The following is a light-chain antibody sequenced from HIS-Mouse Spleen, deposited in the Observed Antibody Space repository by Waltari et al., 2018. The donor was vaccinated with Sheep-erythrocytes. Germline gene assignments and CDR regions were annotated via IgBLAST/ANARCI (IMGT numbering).Light chain of an antibody. CDR1: KLGDKS. J-gene: IGLJ2*01. CDR2: QGS. CDR3: QAWDSSTVV. Sequence: SYELTQPPSVSVSPGQSVSITCSGGKLGDKSACWCPQKSGQSPVLVIYQGSKWPSGIPERFSGSNSENTATLTISGTQAMDEADYYCQAWDSSTVVFGGGTKLTVL. V-gene: IGLV3-1*01.